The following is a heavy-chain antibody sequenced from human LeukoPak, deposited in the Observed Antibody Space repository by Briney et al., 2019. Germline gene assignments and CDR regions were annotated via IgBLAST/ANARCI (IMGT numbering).Heavy chain of an antibody. V-gene: IGHV1-2*02. CDR1: GYTFTGYY. J-gene: IGHJ4*02. D-gene: IGHD2-2*01. Sequence: ASVKVSCKASGYTFTGYYMHWVRQAPGQGLEWIGWINPNSGGTNYAQKFQGRVTMTRDTSNSTAYMELRRRRSDDTAVYYCARDPGGGIVVVPAALGFDYWGQGTLVTVSS. CDR3: ARDPGGGIVVVPAALGFDY. CDR2: INPNSGGT.